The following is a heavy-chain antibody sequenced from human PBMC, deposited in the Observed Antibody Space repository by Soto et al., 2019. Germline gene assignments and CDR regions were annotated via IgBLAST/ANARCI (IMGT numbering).Heavy chain of an antibody. CDR3: AIFCRIKSGILDCYYGLDF. CDR2: ISTNNGNT. Sequence: SAYTVRGYISICARPAQEKGLEWMGWISTNNGNTNYAQKLQGRVTMTTDTSTSTAYRELRSLRSDDTAVYYCAIFCRIKSGILDCYYGLDFLGKGSTVTVTS. V-gene: IGHV1-18*04. D-gene: IGHD3-9*01. CDR1: AYTVRGYI. J-gene: IGHJ6*04.